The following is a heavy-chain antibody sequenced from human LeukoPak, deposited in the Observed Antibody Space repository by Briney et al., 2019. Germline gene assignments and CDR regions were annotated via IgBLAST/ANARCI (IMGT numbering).Heavy chain of an antibody. Sequence: GGSLRLSCAASGFTFSSYAMSWVRQAPGKGLEWVSAISGSGGSTYYADSVKGRFTISRDNSKNTLYLQMNSLRAEDTAVYYCANAYCSSTSCHNYYYYYGMDVWGQGTTVTVSS. CDR2: ISGSGGST. V-gene: IGHV3-23*01. CDR3: ANAYCSSTSCHNYYYYYGMDV. D-gene: IGHD2-2*01. J-gene: IGHJ6*02. CDR1: GFTFSSYA.